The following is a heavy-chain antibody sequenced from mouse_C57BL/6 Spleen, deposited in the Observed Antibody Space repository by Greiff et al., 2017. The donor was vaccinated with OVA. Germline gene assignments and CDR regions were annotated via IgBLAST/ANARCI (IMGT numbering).Heavy chain of an antibody. CDR2: IDPESGDT. J-gene: IGHJ3*01. V-gene: IGHV14-4*01. D-gene: IGHD2-4*01. CDR3: TTGDYDTRFAY. Sequence: VQLQQSGAELVRPGASVKLSCTASGFTITDYYMHWVKQRPEQGLEWIGWIDPESGDTEYASKFQGKATITADTSSNTAYLQLSSLTSEDTADYYGTTGDYDTRFAYWGQGTLVTVSA. CDR1: GFTITDYY.